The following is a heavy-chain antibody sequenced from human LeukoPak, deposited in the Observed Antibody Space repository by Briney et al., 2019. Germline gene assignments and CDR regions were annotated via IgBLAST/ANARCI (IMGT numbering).Heavy chain of an antibody. D-gene: IGHD3-22*01. CDR2: INPNSGGT. CDR1: EYTFTGYY. V-gene: IGHV1-2*02. Sequence: ASVKVSCKASEYTFTGYYMHWVRQAPGQGLEWMGWINPNSGGTNYAQKFQGRVTMTRNTSISTAYMELSSLRSEDTAVYYCARGFYDSSGYYRIYYFDYWGQGTLVTVSS. J-gene: IGHJ4*02. CDR3: ARGFYDSSGYYRIYYFDY.